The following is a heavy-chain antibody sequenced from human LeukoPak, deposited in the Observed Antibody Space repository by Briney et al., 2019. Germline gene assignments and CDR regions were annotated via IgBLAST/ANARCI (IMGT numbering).Heavy chain of an antibody. CDR3: EGEPAGYNCIYGMDV. J-gene: IGHJ6*02. V-gene: IGHV3-21*01. CDR1: GLTVGRYS. CDR2: ISSSSSYI. Sequence: GGSLNLSHTAYGLTVGRYSMNWVRQDPGKWLECVSSISSSSSYIYYADSVKGRFSISRDNAKNSLYLQMNSLRAEDTAVYYCEGEPAGYNCIYGMDVWVQGTTVTVSS. D-gene: IGHD1-1*01.